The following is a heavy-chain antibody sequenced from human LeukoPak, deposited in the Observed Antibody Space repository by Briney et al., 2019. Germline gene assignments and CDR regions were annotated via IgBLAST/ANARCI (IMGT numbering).Heavy chain of an antibody. D-gene: IGHD1-26*01. CDR1: GYTFTSYG. CDR3: ARGESGSYLGYFDY. J-gene: IGHJ4*02. Sequence: ASVKVSCKASGYTFTSYGISWVRQAPGQGLEWMGWISAYNGNTNYAQNLQGRVTMTTDTSTSTAYMELRSLRSDDTAVYYCARGESGSYLGYFDYWGQGTLVTVSS. V-gene: IGHV1-18*01. CDR2: ISAYNGNT.